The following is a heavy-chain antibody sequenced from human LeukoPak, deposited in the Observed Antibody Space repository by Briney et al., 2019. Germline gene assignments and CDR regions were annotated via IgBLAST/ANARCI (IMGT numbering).Heavy chain of an antibody. Sequence: ASVKVSCKASGYTFTSYDINWVRQATGQGLEWMGWMNPNSGNTGYAQKFQGRVTMTRNTSISTAYMELSSLRSEDTAVYYCARGLRLSCYYYLDVWGKGTTVTVSS. J-gene: IGHJ6*03. V-gene: IGHV1-8*01. CDR3: ARGLRLSCYYYLDV. CDR1: GYTFTSYD. CDR2: MNPNSGNT. D-gene: IGHD2/OR15-2a*01.